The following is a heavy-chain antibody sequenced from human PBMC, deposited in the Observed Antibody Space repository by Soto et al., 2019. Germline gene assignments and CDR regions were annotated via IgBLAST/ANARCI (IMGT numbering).Heavy chain of an antibody. J-gene: IGHJ6*02. CDR3: ARHSVVVPAVFYYGMDV. CDR2: IDPSDSYT. CDR1: GYSFTSYW. V-gene: IGHV5-10-1*01. Sequence: GESLKISCKGSGYSFTSYWISWVRQMPGKGLEWMGRIDPSDSYTNYSPSFQGHVTISADKSISTAYLQWSSLKASDTAMYYCARHSVVVPAVFYYGMDVWGQGTTVTVSS. D-gene: IGHD2-2*01.